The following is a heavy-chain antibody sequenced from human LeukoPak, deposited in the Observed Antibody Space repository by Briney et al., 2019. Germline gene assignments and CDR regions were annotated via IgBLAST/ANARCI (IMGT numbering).Heavy chain of an antibody. J-gene: IGHJ3*02. CDR1: GFTFSSYW. V-gene: IGHV3-7*01. Sequence: AGGSLRLSCAASGFTFSSYWMSWVRQAPGKGLEWVANIKQDGSEKYYVDSVKGRFTISRDNAKNSLYLQMNSLRAEDTAVYYCARYYDILTGYYRDAFDIWGRGTMVTVSS. CDR2: IKQDGSEK. D-gene: IGHD3-9*01. CDR3: ARYYDILTGYYRDAFDI.